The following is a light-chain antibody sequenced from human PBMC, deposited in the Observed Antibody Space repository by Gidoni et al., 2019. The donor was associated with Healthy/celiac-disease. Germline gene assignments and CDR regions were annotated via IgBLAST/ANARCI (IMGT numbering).Light chain of an antibody. Sequence: QSALTQPRSVSGSSGQSVTISCTGTSSDVGGYNYVSWYQQHPGKAPKLMIYDVSKRPSVVPDRFSGSKSGNTASLTISGLQAEDEADYYCCSYAGSFVVFGGGTKLTVL. J-gene: IGLJ2*01. V-gene: IGLV2-11*01. CDR2: DVS. CDR3: CSYAGSFVV. CDR1: SSDVGGYNY.